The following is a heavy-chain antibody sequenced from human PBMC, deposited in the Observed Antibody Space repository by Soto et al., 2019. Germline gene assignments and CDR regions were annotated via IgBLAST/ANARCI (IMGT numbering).Heavy chain of an antibody. V-gene: IGHV4-31*03. CDR2: IYNSEST. J-gene: IGHJ4*02. CDR1: GGSISSGGFY. Sequence: QVQLQESGPGLMKPSQTLSLTCTVSGGSISSGGFYWSWIRQHPGKGLEWIGYIYNSESTYHNPSLKSRVTISIDTSTNQFSLELTSVTAADTAVYYCARERYHDYGDPYYFDSWGQGTLVTVSS. CDR3: ARERYHDYGDPYYFDS. D-gene: IGHD4-17*01.